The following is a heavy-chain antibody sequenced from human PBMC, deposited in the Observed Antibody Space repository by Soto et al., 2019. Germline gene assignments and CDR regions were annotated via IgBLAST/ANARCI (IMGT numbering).Heavy chain of an antibody. V-gene: IGHV3-23*01. CDR2: ISGGGGST. Sequence: GGSLRLSCAASGLTFSSYAMSWVRQAPGKGLEWVSAISGGGGSTFYADSVKGRFTISRDNSKNTLFLQMNSLRAEDTAVYFCAGRIAVAGTLAYWGQGTLVTAPQ. J-gene: IGHJ4*02. CDR3: AGRIAVAGTLAY. D-gene: IGHD6-19*01. CDR1: GLTFSSYA.